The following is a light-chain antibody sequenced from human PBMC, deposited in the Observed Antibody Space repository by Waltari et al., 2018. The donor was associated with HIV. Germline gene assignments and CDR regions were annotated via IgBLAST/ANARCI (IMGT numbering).Light chain of an antibody. Sequence: QSVLTQPPSASGTPGQRVTISCSGSSSNIRSNTVSWYQQLPGTAPKLLIYSNDQRPSGVPDRFSGSKSGTSASLATSGRQSEDEADYYCAAWDDSLNGWVFGGGTKLTVL. V-gene: IGLV1-44*01. CDR1: SSNIRSNT. CDR3: AAWDDSLNGWV. J-gene: IGLJ3*02. CDR2: SND.